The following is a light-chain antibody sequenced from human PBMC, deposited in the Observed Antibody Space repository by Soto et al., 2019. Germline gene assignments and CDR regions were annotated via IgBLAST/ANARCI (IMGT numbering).Light chain of an antibody. Sequence: IVMTQSPATLSVSPGERATLSCRASQSLGGSLAWYQQKPGQAPRLLIYGASTGATGIPARFSGSGSGTEFSLTISSLQSEDFAVYYCQQYNDWPQTFGQGTKVDIK. J-gene: IGKJ1*01. CDR3: QQYNDWPQT. CDR1: QSLGGS. CDR2: GAS. V-gene: IGKV3-15*01.